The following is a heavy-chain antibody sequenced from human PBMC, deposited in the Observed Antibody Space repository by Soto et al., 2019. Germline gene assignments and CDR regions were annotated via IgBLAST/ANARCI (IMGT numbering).Heavy chain of an antibody. V-gene: IGHV4-39*01. J-gene: IGHJ5*02. CDR1: GGSISSRGYY. CDR3: XTSNWFDP. CDR2: IYYSGST. D-gene: IGHD2-2*01. Sequence: QLQLQESGPGLVKPSETLSLTCTVSGGSISSRGYYWGWIRQPPGKGREWIGTIYYSGSTYYNPSLKSRVTISVDTSKNXXXXXXXXXXXXXXXXXXXXTSNWFDPWGQGTLVTVSS.